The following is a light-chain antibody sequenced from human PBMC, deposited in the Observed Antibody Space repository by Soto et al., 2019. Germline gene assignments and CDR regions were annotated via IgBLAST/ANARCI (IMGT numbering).Light chain of an antibody. CDR2: EDT. CDR3: CSYAGSSTWV. V-gene: IGLV2-23*01. J-gene: IGLJ3*02. Sequence: QSVLTQPASVSESPGQTITISCTGTSSDVGSYNLVSWYQQLPGTAPKLMIYEDTKRPSGLSDRFSGSKSGNTASLTISGLQAEDEADYYCCSYAGSSTWVFGGGTKLTVL. CDR1: SSDVGSYNL.